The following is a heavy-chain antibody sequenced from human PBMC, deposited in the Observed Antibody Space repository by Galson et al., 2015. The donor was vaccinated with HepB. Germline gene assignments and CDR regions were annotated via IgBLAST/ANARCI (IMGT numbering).Heavy chain of an antibody. CDR2: IYSGGST. CDR3: ARDLTYCSSTSCYSYYYYGMDV. D-gene: IGHD2-2*02. J-gene: IGHJ6*02. Sequence: SLRLSCAASGFTVSSNYMSWVRQAPGKGLEWVSVIYSGGSTYYADSVKGRFTISRDNSKNTLYLQMNSLRAEDTAVYYCARDLTYCSSTSCYSYYYYGMDVWGQGTTVTVSS. CDR1: GFTVSSNY. V-gene: IGHV3-66*01.